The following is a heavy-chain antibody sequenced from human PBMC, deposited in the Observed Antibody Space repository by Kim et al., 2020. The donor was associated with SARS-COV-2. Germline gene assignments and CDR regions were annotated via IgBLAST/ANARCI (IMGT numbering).Heavy chain of an antibody. Sequence: PSLKSRVTISVDTSKNQFSLKLGSVTAADTAVYYCARAGITMIVVVSAFDIWGQGTMVTVSS. J-gene: IGHJ3*02. V-gene: IGHV4-31*02. D-gene: IGHD3-22*01. CDR3: ARAGITMIVVVSAFDI.